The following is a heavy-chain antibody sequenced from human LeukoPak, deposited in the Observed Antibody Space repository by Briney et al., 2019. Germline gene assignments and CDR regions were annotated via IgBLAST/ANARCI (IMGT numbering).Heavy chain of an antibody. J-gene: IGHJ4*02. D-gene: IGHD5-18*01. CDR3: ARGKGSYGIFDY. CDR2: IHYTGTT. V-gene: IGHV4-39*07. CDR1: GGSIRSSSYN. Sequence: DPSETLSLTCTVSGGSIRSSSYNWGWIRQPPGKGLEWIGSIHYTGTTFYNPSLKSRVTISVDTSKNQFSLKLSSVTAADTAVYYCARGKGSYGIFDYWGQGTLVTVSS.